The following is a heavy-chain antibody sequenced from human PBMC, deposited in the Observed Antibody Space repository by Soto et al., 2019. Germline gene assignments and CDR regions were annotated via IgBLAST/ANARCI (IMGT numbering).Heavy chain of an antibody. CDR3: AKGFGNYWAFDY. V-gene: IGHV4-39*01. CDR1: GASISSNTYY. J-gene: IGHJ4*02. D-gene: IGHD1-26*01. Sequence: PSETLSLTCTASGASISSNTYYWAWIRRPPGKGLEWIGNIHYNGSTYYNPSLKSRVTMSVDTSKNTLYLQMNSLSAADTAVYYCAKGFGNYWAFDYWGQGTLVTVS. CDR2: IHYNGST.